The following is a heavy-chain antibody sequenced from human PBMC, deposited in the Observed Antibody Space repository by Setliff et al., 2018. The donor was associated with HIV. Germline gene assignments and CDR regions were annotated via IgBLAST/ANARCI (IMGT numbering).Heavy chain of an antibody. CDR2: IHYSGST. V-gene: IGHV4-31*02. J-gene: IGHJ6*03. D-gene: IGHD3-16*01. CDR1: GGSISSGGYY. Sequence: SETLSLTCTVSGGSISSGGYYWSWIRQHPGKGLEWIGYIHYSGSTYYNPSLKSRITISVDTSKNHFSLKLSSVTAADTAVYYCARVPWGGRGEYYYYYMDVWGKGTTVTVSS. CDR3: ARVPWGGRGEYYYYYMDV.